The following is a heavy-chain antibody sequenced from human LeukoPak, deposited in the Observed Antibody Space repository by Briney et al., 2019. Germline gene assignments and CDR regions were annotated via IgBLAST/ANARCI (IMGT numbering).Heavy chain of an antibody. V-gene: IGHV4-59*12. CDR3: AREPIVVVIRYYFDY. CDR1: GGSISSYY. D-gene: IGHD3-22*01. CDR2: IYYSGST. J-gene: IGHJ4*02. Sequence: SSETLSLTCTVSGGSISSYYWSWIRQPPGKGLEWIGYIYYSGSTNYSPSLKSRVTISVDTSKNQFSLKLSSVTAADTAVYYCAREPIVVVIRYYFDYWGQGTLVTVSS.